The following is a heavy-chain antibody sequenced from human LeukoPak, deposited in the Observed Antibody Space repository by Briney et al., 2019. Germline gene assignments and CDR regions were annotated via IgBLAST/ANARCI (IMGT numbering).Heavy chain of an antibody. Sequence: SETLSLTCIVSGGSISSSGYYWDWIRQPPGKGLEWIGNFYYTGSTYYNPSLKSRITISVDTSKNQFSLKLRPVTAADTAVYYCARHSRSGYGDYESAFDIWGQGTMVTVSS. CDR2: FYYTGST. J-gene: IGHJ3*02. V-gene: IGHV4-39*01. CDR3: ARHSRSGYGDYESAFDI. CDR1: GGSISSSGYY. D-gene: IGHD5-12*01.